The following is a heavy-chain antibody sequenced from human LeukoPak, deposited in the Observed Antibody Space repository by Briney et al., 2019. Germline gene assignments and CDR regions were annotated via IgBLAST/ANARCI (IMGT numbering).Heavy chain of an antibody. J-gene: IGHJ3*02. D-gene: IGHD3-22*01. V-gene: IGHV4-39*07. CDR1: GGSISSSSYY. CDR3: ARFDDSSGYYYTHDAFDI. CDR2: SYYSGST. Sequence: PSETLSLTCTVSGGSISSSSYYWGWIRQPPGKGLEWIGSSYYSGSTNYNPSLKSRVTISVDTSKNQFSLKLSSVTAADTAVYYCARFDDSSGYYYTHDAFDIWGQGTMVTVSS.